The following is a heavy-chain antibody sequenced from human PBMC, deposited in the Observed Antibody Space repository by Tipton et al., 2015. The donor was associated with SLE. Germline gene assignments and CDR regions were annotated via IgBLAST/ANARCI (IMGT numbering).Heavy chain of an antibody. V-gene: IGHV3-48*02. CDR1: GFTFRNHW. D-gene: IGHD1-1*01. Sequence: SLRLSCAASGFTFRNHWMHWVRQAPGKGLEWVSYISSSLTTIYYADSVKGRFTVSRDNAKNSLYLQMNSLRDDDTAVYYCVSDNTGVFDYWGQGTLVTVSA. CDR3: VSDNTGVFDY. CDR2: ISSSLTTI. J-gene: IGHJ4*02.